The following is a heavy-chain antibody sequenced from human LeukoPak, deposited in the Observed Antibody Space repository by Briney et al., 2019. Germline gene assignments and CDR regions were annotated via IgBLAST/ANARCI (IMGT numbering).Heavy chain of an antibody. V-gene: IGHV1-2*02. CDR1: GYTFTGYY. Sequence: ASVKVSCKASGYTFTGYYMHWVRQAPGQGLEWMGWINPNSGGTNYAQKFQGRVTMTRDTSTSTVYMELSSLRSEDTAVYYCARGSSGWSGGYFDYWGQGTLVTVSS. D-gene: IGHD6-19*01. CDR2: INPNSGGT. J-gene: IGHJ4*02. CDR3: ARGSSGWSGGYFDY.